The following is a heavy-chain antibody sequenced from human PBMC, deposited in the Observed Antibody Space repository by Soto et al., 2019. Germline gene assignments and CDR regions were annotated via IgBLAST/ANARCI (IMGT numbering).Heavy chain of an antibody. Sequence: SETLSLTCTVSGGSISSSYYWGWIRQPPGKGLEWIATIYYRGSTHYNPSLKSRVTISADTSKNQVSLKLSSVTAADTAVYYCARHAHVDTSMAPSDYWGQGTLVTVSS. CDR2: IYYRGST. V-gene: IGHV4-39*01. CDR3: ARHAHVDTSMAPSDY. D-gene: IGHD5-18*01. CDR1: GGSISSSYY. J-gene: IGHJ4*02.